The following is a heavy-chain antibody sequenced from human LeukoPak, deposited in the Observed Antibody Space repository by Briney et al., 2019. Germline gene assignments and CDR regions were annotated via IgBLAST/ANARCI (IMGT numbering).Heavy chain of an antibody. D-gene: IGHD3-22*01. Sequence: SDPLSLLCSVCGGLIRSYYWRWLPEPPGEGLEWFGYLYYSGGTIFSPSSKSRVPISVDTSKNQFSLKLGPVTAAGTAVFYCARDRGDYDRSVYYGYLDAWGQGALVTVSS. V-gene: IGHV4-59*12. J-gene: IGHJ5*02. CDR3: ARDRGDYDRSVYYGYLDA. CDR2: LYYSGGT. CDR1: GGLIRSYY.